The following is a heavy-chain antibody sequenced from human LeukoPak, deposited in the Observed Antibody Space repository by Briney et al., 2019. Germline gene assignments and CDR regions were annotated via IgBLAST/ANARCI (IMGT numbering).Heavy chain of an antibody. V-gene: IGHV3-23*01. J-gene: IGHJ4*02. Sequence: PGGSLRLSCAASGFTFSSYGMSWVRQAPGKGLEWVSTISGSGGSTYYADSVKGRFTISRDNSKNTLYLQMSSLRAEDTAVYYCARHSSDTSGSLDHWGQGTLVSVSS. D-gene: IGHD3-10*01. CDR2: ISGSGGST. CDR3: ARHSSDTSGSLDH. CDR1: GFTFSSYG.